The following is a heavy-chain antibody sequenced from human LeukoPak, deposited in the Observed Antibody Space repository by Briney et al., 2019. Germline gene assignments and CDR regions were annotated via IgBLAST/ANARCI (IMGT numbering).Heavy chain of an antibody. CDR3: ARGKGSSSAGY. CDR1: GFTFSDYW. V-gene: IGHV3-7*01. Sequence: PGGSLRLSCAASGFTFSDYWLSWVRQAPGKGLEWVANIKQDGSEKNYVDSVMGRFTISRDNVKSSLYLQMNSLRAEDTAVYYCARGKGSSSAGYWGRGTLVIVST. CDR2: IKQDGSEK. D-gene: IGHD6-6*01. J-gene: IGHJ4*02.